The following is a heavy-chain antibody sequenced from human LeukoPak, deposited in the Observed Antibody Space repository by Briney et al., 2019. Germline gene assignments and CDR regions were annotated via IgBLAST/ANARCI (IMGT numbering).Heavy chain of an antibody. CDR2: ISTSGST. D-gene: IGHD6-25*01. CDR3: ARDSAGVGSFDY. CDR1: GASISSDSYN. J-gene: IGHJ4*02. Sequence: SQTLSLTCTVSGASISSDSYNWSWIRQPAGKGLECNGHISTSGSTNYNPSLKSRATISVDTSKNQFSLKLSSVTAADTAVYYCARDSAGVGSFDYWGQGTLVTVSS. V-gene: IGHV4-61*09.